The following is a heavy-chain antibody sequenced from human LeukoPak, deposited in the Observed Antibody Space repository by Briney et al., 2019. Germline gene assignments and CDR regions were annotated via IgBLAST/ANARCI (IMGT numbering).Heavy chain of an antibody. CDR1: GGSFSGYY. V-gene: IGHV4-34*01. CDR2: INHSGST. Sequence: SETPSLTCAVYGGSFSGYYWSWIRQPPGKGLEWIGEINHSGSTNYNPSLKSRVTISVDTSKNQFSLKLSSVTAADTAVYYCARRRSSSSRYYYYMDVWGKGTTVTVSS. CDR3: ARRRSSSSRYYYYMDV. J-gene: IGHJ6*03. D-gene: IGHD6-13*01.